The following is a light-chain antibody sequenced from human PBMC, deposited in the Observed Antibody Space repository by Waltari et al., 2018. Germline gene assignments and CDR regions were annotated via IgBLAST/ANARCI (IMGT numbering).Light chain of an antibody. Sequence: ESVLTQSPGTLSLSPGERATLSCRASQRVSNFYLAWYQQKPGQAHRLLIYGASTRATGVPDRFSGSGSGRDFTLTISRLEPEDFAVYYCQQYDSSPPMYIFGQGTKLEMK. CDR3: QQYDSSPPMYI. CDR1: QRVSNFY. V-gene: IGKV3-20*01. CDR2: GAS. J-gene: IGKJ2*01.